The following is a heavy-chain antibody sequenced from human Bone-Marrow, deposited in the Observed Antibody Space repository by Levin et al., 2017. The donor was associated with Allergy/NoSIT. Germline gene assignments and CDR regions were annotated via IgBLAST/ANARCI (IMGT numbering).Heavy chain of an antibody. V-gene: IGHV3-11*05. D-gene: IGHD3-10*01. CDR3: ARENSGSSYDF. CDR1: EFNFGDYY. J-gene: IGHJ4*02. Sequence: GESLKISCAASEFNFGDYYMSWFRQVSGRGLEWVSYISTRSSFTSYAESVKGRFTVSRDNAKNSLYLQMNNLTVEDTAVYYCARENSGSSYDFWGQGTLVTVSS. CDR2: ISTRSSFT.